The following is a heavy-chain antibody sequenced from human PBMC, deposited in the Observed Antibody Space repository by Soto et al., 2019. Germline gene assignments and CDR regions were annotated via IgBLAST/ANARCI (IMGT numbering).Heavy chain of an antibody. CDR3: ARDSDYYGSGRPPYYYYGMDV. V-gene: IGHV4-4*02. CDR1: GGSISSSNW. CDR2: IYHSGST. J-gene: IGHJ6*02. Sequence: QVQLQESGPGLVKPSGTLSLTCAVSGGSISSSNWWSWVRQPPGKGLEWIGEIYHSGSTNYNPSLKSRVTISVDKSENQFSLKLSSVTAADTAVYYCARDSDYYGSGRPPYYYYGMDVWGQGTTVTVSS. D-gene: IGHD3-10*01.